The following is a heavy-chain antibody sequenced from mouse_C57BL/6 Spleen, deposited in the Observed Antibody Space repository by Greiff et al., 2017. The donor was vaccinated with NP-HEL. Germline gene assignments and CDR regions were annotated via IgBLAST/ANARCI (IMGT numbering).Heavy chain of an antibody. CDR2: IHPNSGST. CDR1: GYTFTSYW. Sequence: QVQLQQPGAELVKPGASVKLSCKASGYTFTSYWMHWVKQRPGQGLEWIGMIHPNSGSTNYNEKFKSKATLTVDKSSSTAYMQLSSLTSEDSAVYYCARGETTVVLYYFDYWGQGTTLTVSS. CDR3: ARGETTVVLYYFDY. D-gene: IGHD1-1*01. V-gene: IGHV1-64*01. J-gene: IGHJ2*01.